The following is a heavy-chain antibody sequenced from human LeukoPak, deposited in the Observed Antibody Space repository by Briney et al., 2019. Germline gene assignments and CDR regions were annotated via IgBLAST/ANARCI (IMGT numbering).Heavy chain of an antibody. V-gene: IGHV3-48*03. J-gene: IGHJ4*02. CDR3: ARDNYDSSTPYYFDY. CDR1: GFTFSNYE. CDR2: ISSSGSTI. Sequence: PGGSLRLSCAASGFTFSNYEMIWVRQAPGKGLEWVSYISSSGSTIYYADSVKGRFTISRDNAKNSLYLQMNSLRVEDTAVYFWARDNYDSSTPYYFDYWGQGTLVTVSS. D-gene: IGHD3-22*01.